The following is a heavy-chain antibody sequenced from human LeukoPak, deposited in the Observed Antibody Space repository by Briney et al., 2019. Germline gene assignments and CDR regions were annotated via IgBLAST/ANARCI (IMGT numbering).Heavy chain of an antibody. J-gene: IGHJ4*02. Sequence: PSDTLSLTCTVSGGSISSYYWRWLRQPAGKGLEWIGRIYPSGSTNCNPSLKRRVTMSVDTSKNQFSLKLSSVTAADTAVYYCARDSPYDPTGYFDYWGQGTLVTVSS. V-gene: IGHV4-4*07. D-gene: IGHD3-22*01. CDR2: IYPSGST. CDR1: GGSISSYY. CDR3: ARDSPYDPTGYFDY.